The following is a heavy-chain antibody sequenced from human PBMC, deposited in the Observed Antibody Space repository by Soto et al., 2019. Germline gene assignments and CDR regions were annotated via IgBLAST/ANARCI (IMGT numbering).Heavy chain of an antibody. D-gene: IGHD2-2*02. CDR3: AMEYCSSTSCYRDY. V-gene: IGHV1-69*02. Sequence: QVQLVQSGAEVKKPGSSVKVSCKASGGTVSSYTISWVRQAPGQGLEWMGRIIPILSIANYAQKFQGRVTITADKSTSTASMELSSLRSEDTAVYYCAMEYCSSTSCYRDYWGQGTLVTVSS. J-gene: IGHJ4*02. CDR2: IIPILSIA. CDR1: GGTVSSYT.